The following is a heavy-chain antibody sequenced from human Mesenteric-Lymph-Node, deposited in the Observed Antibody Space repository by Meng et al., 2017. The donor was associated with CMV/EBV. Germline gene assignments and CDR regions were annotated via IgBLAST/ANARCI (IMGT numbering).Heavy chain of an antibody. CDR3: ARDFQPDL. V-gene: IGHV4-59*11. CDR2: IYYSGST. Sequence: SETLSLTCTVSGGSFSIHYWSWIRQPPGKGPEWLGYIYYSGSTNYNPSLNSRVTISVDTSKNQFSLKLSSVTAADTAVYYCARDFQPDLWGRGTLVTVSS. J-gene: IGHJ2*01. CDR1: GGSFSIHY.